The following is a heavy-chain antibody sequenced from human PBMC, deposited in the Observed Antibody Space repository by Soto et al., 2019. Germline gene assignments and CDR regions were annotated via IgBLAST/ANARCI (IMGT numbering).Heavy chain of an antibody. CDR1: GFTFSSYS. CDR2: ISSSSSTI. J-gene: IGHJ3*02. V-gene: IGHV3-48*01. Sequence: PGGSLRLSCAASGFTFSSYSMNWVRQAPGKGLEWVSYISSSSSTIYYADSVKGRFTISRDNAKNSLYLQMNSLRAEDAAVYYCARDFEVIRQHDAFDIWGQGTMVTVSS. D-gene: IGHD3-10*01. CDR3: ARDFEVIRQHDAFDI.